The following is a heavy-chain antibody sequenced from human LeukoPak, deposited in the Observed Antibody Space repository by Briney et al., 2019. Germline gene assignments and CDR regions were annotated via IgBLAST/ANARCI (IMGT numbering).Heavy chain of an antibody. Sequence: ASAKVSCKASGYTFTSYGISWVRQAPGQGLEWMGWISGYNGNTNYAQKLQGRVTMTTDTSTSTAYMELRSLRSDDTAVYYCAREVVKMAVGATTGYYFDYWGQGTLVTVSS. J-gene: IGHJ4*02. CDR2: ISGYNGNT. CDR3: AREVVKMAVGATTGYYFDY. D-gene: IGHD1-26*01. CDR1: GYTFTSYG. V-gene: IGHV1-18*01.